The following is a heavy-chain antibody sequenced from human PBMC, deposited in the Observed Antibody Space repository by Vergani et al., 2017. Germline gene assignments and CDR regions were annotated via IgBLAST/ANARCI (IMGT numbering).Heavy chain of an antibody. CDR1: GGSLSSYY. Sequence: QVQLQESGPGLVKPSETLSLTCTVSGGSLSSYYWGWIRQPPGKGLEWVGYIYYSGSTNYNPALKSRVTISVDTSKNQFSLTLSSVTAADTAVYYGAGGDGSGSYYDYYYMDVWGKGTTVTVSS. J-gene: IGHJ6*03. CDR2: IYYSGST. CDR3: AGGDGSGSYYDYYYMDV. V-gene: IGHV4-59*01. D-gene: IGHD3-10*01.